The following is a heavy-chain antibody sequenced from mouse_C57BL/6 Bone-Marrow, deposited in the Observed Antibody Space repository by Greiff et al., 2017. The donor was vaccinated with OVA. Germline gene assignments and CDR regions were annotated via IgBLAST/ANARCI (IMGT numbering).Heavy chain of an antibody. J-gene: IGHJ4*01. CDR2: ISSGGSYN. CDR3: ARRLCAYAMDY. CDR1: GFTFSSYG. D-gene: IGHD6-1*01. Sequence: EVKLQESGGDLVKPGGSLKLSCAASGFTFSSYGMSWVRQTPDKRLEWVATISSGGSYNYYPDSVKGRFTISRDNAKNTLYLQMMNLLSDDTAMSYCARRLCAYAMDYWGQGTSVTVSS. V-gene: IGHV5-6*02.